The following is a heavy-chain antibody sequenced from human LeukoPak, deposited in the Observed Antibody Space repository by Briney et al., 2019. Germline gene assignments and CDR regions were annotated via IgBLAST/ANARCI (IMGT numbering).Heavy chain of an antibody. CDR3: ARFETIAVATVDY. V-gene: IGHV3-21*01. Sequence: GGVLRLSCAASGFTFITYSMNWVRQAPGKGLEWVSSISRSGRTIYYADSVKGRFTISRDNAKNSLYLQMNSLRAEDTAMYYCARFETIAVATVDYWGQGTLVTVSS. CDR2: ISRSGRTI. J-gene: IGHJ4*02. CDR1: GFTFITYS. D-gene: IGHD6-13*01.